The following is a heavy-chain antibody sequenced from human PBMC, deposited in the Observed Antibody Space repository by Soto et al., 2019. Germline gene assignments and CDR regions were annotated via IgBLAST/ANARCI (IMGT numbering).Heavy chain of an antibody. CDR3: AQNSPDDFWSGYYNN. CDR2: IYWNDDK. Sequence: SGPTLVKPTPPLTLTCTFSGFSLSTSGVGVGWIRQPPGKALEWLALIYWNDDKRYSPSLKSRLTITNDTSKNQEVLTMTNMDPVDTATYYCAQNSPDDFWSGYYNNWGQGTLVTVSS. J-gene: IGHJ4*02. CDR1: GFSLSTSGVG. D-gene: IGHD3-3*01. V-gene: IGHV2-5*01.